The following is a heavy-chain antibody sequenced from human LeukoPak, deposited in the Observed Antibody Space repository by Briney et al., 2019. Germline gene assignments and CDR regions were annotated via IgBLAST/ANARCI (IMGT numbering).Heavy chain of an antibody. CDR3: AREGREYSYGSYYYYYYMDV. CDR1: GGSISSYY. J-gene: IGHJ6*03. D-gene: IGHD5-18*01. V-gene: IGHV4-4*07. CDR2: IYTSGST. Sequence: ASETLSLTCTVSGGSISSYYWSWIRQPPGKGLEWIGRIYTSGSTNYNPSLKSRVTMSVDTSKNQFSLKLSSVTAADTAVYYCAREGREYSYGSYYYYYYMDVWGKGTTVTVSS.